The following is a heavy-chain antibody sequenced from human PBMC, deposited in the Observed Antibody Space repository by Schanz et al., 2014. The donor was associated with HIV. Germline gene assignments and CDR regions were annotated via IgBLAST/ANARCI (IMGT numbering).Heavy chain of an antibody. V-gene: IGHV1-69*01. Sequence: QVQLVQSGAEVKNPGASVKVSCKASGYTFTGYYMHWVRQAPGQGLEWMGGIVPIFGTTNYAQKFQGRVTIIADESTSTAYMELSSLRSADTAVYFCARAAFSSEYYYGMDVWGQGTTVTVSS. J-gene: IGHJ6*02. CDR1: GYTFTGYY. CDR2: IVPIFGTT. D-gene: IGHD3-3*02. CDR3: ARAAFSSEYYYGMDV.